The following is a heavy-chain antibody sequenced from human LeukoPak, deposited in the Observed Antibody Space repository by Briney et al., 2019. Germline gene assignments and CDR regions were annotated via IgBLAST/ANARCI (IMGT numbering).Heavy chain of an antibody. D-gene: IGHD3-16*01. CDR2: VYHTGHT. Sequence: PSETLSLTCTVSGDSISGYYWNWIRQPPGKGLEWIGYVYHTGHTHYSPSLKSRVTVSLDTSRNQVSLILSSVTAADTAVYYCARHRFGHLFDYWGQGTLVFVSS. CDR3: ARHRFGHLFDY. J-gene: IGHJ4*02. CDR1: GDSISGYY. V-gene: IGHV4-59*01.